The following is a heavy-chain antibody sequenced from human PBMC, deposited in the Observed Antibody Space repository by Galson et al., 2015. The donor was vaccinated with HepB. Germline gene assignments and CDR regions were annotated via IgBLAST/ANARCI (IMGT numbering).Heavy chain of an antibody. CDR1: GYTFTSYA. J-gene: IGHJ6*02. D-gene: IGHD2-2*01. Sequence: SVKVSCKASGYTFTSYAMNWVRQAPGQGLEWMGWINTNTGNPTYAQGFTGRFVFSLDTSVSTAYLQISSLKAEDTAVYFCAREFEVVLLPAATRYYYYYGMDVWGQGTTVTVSS. V-gene: IGHV7-4-1*02. CDR3: AREFEVVLLPAATRYYYYYGMDV. CDR2: INTNTGNP.